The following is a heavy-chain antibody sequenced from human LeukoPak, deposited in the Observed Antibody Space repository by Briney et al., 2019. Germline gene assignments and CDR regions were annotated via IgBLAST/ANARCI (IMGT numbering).Heavy chain of an antibody. D-gene: IGHD4-17*01. J-gene: IGHJ4*02. CDR1: GFTFSSYS. Sequence: GGSLRLSCAASGFTFSSYSMTWVRQAPGKGLEWVSSISSSSSYIYYADSVKGRFTISRDNAKNSLYLQMNSLRAEDMAVYYCARVSGEYRDYWGQGTLVTVSS. CDR2: ISSSSSYI. CDR3: ARVSGEYRDY. V-gene: IGHV3-21*01.